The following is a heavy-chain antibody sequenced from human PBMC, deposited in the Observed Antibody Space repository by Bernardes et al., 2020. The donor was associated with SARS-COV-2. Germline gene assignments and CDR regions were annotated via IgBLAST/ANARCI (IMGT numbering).Heavy chain of an antibody. V-gene: IGHV3-23*01. CDR2: ISGSGGST. D-gene: IGHD3-9*01. CDR1: GFTFSSYA. J-gene: IGHJ4*02. CDR3: AKGSLYDILTGGDFDY. Sequence: GGSLRLSRAASGFTFSSYAMSWVRQAPGKGLEWVSTISGSGGSTYYADSVKGRFTISRDNSKNTLYLQMNSLRAEDTAVYYCAKGSLYDILTGGDFDYWGQGTLVTVSS.